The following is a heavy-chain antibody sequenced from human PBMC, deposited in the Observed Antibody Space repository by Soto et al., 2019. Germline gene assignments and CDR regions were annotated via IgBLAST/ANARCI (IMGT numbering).Heavy chain of an antibody. CDR2: ISAYNGNT. CDR1: GYTFTSYG. J-gene: IGHJ5*02. V-gene: IGHV1-18*04. D-gene: IGHD2-15*01. Sequence: GASVKVSCKASGYTFTSYGISWVRQAPGQGLEWMGWISAYNGNTNYAQKLQGRVTMTTGTSTSTAYMELRSLRSDDTAVYYCARAFGGVLPDIVVVVAAPNWFDPWGQGTLVTVSS. CDR3: ARAFGGVLPDIVVVVAAPNWFDP.